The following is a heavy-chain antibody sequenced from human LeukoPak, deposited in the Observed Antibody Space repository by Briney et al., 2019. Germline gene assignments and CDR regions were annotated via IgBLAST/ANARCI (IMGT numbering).Heavy chain of an antibody. V-gene: IGHV3-21*01. CDR3: ARGAYCGGDCYQIDY. D-gene: IGHD2-21*02. CDR2: ISSISSYI. J-gene: IGHJ4*02. CDR1: GFTFSTYA. Sequence: GGSLRLSCAASGFTFSTYAMNWVRQAPGKGLEWVSSISSISSYIYYADSEKGRFTISRDNAKNSLYLQMNSLRAEDTAVYYCARGAYCGGDCYQIDYWGQGTLVTVPS.